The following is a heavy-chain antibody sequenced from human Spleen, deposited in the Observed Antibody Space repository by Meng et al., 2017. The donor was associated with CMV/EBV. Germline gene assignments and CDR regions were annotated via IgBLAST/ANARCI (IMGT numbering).Heavy chain of an antibody. CDR2: ISSSSSYI. CDR1: GFTFSSYS. CDR3: ARSMTTVTTIMT. D-gene: IGHD4-11*01. J-gene: IGHJ4*02. Sequence: GESLKISCAASGFTFSSYSMNWVRQAPGKGLEWVSSISSSSSYIYYADSVKGRFTISRDNAKNSLYLQMNSLRAEDTAVYYCARSMTTVTTIMTWGQGTLVTVSS. V-gene: IGHV3-21*01.